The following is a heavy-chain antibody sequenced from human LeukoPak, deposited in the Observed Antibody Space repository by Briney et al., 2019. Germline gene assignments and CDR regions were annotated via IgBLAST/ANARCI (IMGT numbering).Heavy chain of an antibody. CDR2: ISYDGSNK. Sequence: GGSLRLSCAASGFTFSSYGMHWVRQAPGKGLEWVAVISYDGSNKYYADSVKGRFTISRDNSKNTLYLQTNSLRAEDTAVYYCAKTHSSGWYDFDYWGQGTLVTVSS. CDR3: AKTHSSGWYDFDY. D-gene: IGHD6-19*01. V-gene: IGHV3-30*18. J-gene: IGHJ4*02. CDR1: GFTFSSYG.